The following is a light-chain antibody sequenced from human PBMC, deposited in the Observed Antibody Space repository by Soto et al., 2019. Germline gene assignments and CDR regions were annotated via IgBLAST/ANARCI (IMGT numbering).Light chain of an antibody. CDR1: QTISSW. J-gene: IGKJ5*01. CDR3: HQRYNWPRVT. CDR2: KAS. Sequence: DIQMTQSPSTLSGSVGDRVTISCRSSQTISSWLAWYQQKPGKAPKLLIYKASTLKSGVPSRFSGSGSGTEFTLTISSLQPDDFAVYFCHQRYNWPRVTFGQGTRLE. V-gene: IGKV1-5*03.